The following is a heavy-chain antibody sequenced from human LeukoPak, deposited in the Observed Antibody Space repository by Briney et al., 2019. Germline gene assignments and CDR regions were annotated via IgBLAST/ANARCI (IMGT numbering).Heavy chain of an antibody. J-gene: IGHJ4*02. D-gene: IGHD1-26*01. CDR3: ARTSGSYFYFDY. CDR1: GGSISSSNW. V-gene: IGHV4-4*02. CDR2: IYHSGST. Sequence: KTSETLSLTCAVSGGSISSSNWWSWVRQPPGKGLEWIGEIYHSGSTNYNPSLKSRVTISVDKSKNQFSLKLSSVTAADTAVYYCARTSGSYFYFDYWGQGTLVTVSS.